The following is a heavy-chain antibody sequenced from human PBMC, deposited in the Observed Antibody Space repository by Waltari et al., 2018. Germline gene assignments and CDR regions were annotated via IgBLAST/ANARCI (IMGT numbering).Heavy chain of an antibody. J-gene: IGHJ4*01. CDR2: IDPNSDAT. Sequence: QVQLVQSGAEVKKPGASVKVSCEASGYTFTGYNLHWVRQAPGKGIECMGWIDPNSDATHHAQKLLGRVTMTRDTSISTAYMELSRLRSDDTAFYYCARGSIAAGSFDYWGQGTLVTVSS. CDR3: ARGSIAAGSFDY. D-gene: IGHD6-6*01. CDR1: GYTFTGYN. V-gene: IGHV1-2*02.